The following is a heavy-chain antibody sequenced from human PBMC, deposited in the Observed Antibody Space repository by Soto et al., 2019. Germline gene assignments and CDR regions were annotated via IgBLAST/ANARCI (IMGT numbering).Heavy chain of an antibody. J-gene: IGHJ6*02. CDR2: IHHSGST. V-gene: IGHV4-4*02. Sequence: QVQLQESGPGLVKPSGTLSLTCGVSGGSVSSSHWWRWVRQPPGKGLEWIGEIHHSGSTKYNPSLQSRLTMSVDKSKIQFSLKLSDVAAADTAVYYCAGERTGEVYVMLRYYAMDVWGQAAPVTVSS. CDR1: GGSVSSSHW. D-gene: IGHD1-1*01. CDR3: AGERTGEVYVMLRYYAMDV.